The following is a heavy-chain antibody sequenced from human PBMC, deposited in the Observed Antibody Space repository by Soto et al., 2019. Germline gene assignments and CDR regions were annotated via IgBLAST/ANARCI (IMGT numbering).Heavy chain of an antibody. D-gene: IGHD2-2*01. CDR1: GGSFSGYY. CDR3: ARPSYALNWDFHYGMQV. J-gene: IGHJ6*02. V-gene: IGHV4-34*01. CDR2: INQRGNT. Sequence: QVHLQQWGAGVLNPSETLSLTCAVSGGSFSGYYWTWIRQIPGKGLERLGEINQRGNTNYTPSLMSRVTMSVDTSRNQFSLKLRSVTAADTAVYYCARPSYALNWDFHYGMQVWGQGTSVTVSS.